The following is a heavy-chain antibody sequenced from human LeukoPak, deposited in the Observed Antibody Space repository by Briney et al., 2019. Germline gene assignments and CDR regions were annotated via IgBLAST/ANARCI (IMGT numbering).Heavy chain of an antibody. CDR2: ISGSGDST. V-gene: IGHV3-23*01. J-gene: IGHJ4*02. Sequence: GGSLRLSCAASGFTFSSYAMSWVRQAPGKGLEWVSSISGSGDSTYYADSVKGRFTISRDNSKNTLYLQMNSLRAEDTAVYYCATTIVVVPAALFSADYWGQGTLVTVSS. CDR1: GFTFSSYA. CDR3: ATTIVVVPAALFSADY. D-gene: IGHD2-2*01.